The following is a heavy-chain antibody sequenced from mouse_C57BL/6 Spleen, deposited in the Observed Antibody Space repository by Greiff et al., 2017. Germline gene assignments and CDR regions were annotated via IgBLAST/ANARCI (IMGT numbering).Heavy chain of an antibody. CDR3: ARRGARQLDY. CDR2: IYPGSGST. D-gene: IGHD3-2*01. CDR1: GFTFTSSW. Sequence: VQLQQPGAELVRPGASVKMSCTASGFTFTSSWITWVKQRPGQGLEWIGDIYPGSGSTNYNEKFKSKATLTVDTSSSTAYMRLSSLTSEVSAVYYCARRGARQLDYWGQGTTLTVSS. J-gene: IGHJ2*01. V-gene: IGHV1-55*01.